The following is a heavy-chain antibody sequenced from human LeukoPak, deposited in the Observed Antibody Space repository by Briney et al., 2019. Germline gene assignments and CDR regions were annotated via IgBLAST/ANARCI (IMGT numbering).Heavy chain of an antibody. J-gene: IGHJ4*02. CDR3: ARPPGIAAAGTEFDY. V-gene: IGHV1-2*02. CDR1: GYTFTGYY. CDR2: INPNSGAT. D-gene: IGHD6-13*01. Sequence: ASVKVSCKASGYTFTGYYIHWVRQAPGQGLEWMGWINPNSGATNYAQNFQGRITLTRDTSITIAYMELSRLRSDDTAVYYCARPPGIAAAGTEFDYWGQGTLVTVSS.